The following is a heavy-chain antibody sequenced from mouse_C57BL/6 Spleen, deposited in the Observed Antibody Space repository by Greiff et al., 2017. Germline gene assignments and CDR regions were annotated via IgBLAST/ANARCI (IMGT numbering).Heavy chain of an antibody. CDR1: GFTFSSYA. D-gene: IGHD4-1*02. CDR3: ARRSTGTRGYFDV. J-gene: IGHJ1*03. Sequence: EVKLLESGGGLVKPGGSLKLSCAASGFTFSSYAMSWVRQTPEKRLEWVATISDGGSYTYYPDNVKGRFTISRDNAKNNLYLQMSHLKSEDTAMYYCARRSTGTRGYFDVWGTGTTVTVSS. CDR2: ISDGGSYT. V-gene: IGHV5-4*03.